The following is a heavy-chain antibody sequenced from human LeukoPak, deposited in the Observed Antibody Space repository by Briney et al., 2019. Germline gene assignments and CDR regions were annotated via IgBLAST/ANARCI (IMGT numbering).Heavy chain of an antibody. CDR2: ISSSSSYV. D-gene: IGHD2-21*01. CDR1: GFTFSSYS. V-gene: IGHV3-21*01. CDR3: ARAQVNYFDY. Sequence: GGSLRLSCAASGFTFSSYSMNWVRQAPGKGLEWVSSISSSSSYVYYADSVKGRFTISRDNAKNSLYLQMNSLRAEDTAVYYCARAQVNYFDYWGQGTLVTVSS. J-gene: IGHJ4*02.